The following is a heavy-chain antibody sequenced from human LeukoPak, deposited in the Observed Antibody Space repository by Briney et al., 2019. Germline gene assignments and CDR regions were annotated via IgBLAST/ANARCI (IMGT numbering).Heavy chain of an antibody. CDR1: GFTFSSYA. Sequence: GGSLRLSCAASGFTFSSYAMHWVRQAPGKGLEWVAIISYDGSNKYYADSVKGRFTISRDNSKNTLYLQMNSLRAEDTAVYYCARVTLRIQLWSTVGYRGQGTLVTVSS. CDR2: ISYDGSNK. D-gene: IGHD5-18*01. V-gene: IGHV3-30-3*01. J-gene: IGHJ4*02. CDR3: ARVTLRIQLWSTVGY.